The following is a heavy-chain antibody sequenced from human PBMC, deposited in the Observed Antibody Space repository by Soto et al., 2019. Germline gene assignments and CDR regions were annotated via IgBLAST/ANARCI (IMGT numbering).Heavy chain of an antibody. CDR3: ARGDSTSPVNFDY. J-gene: IGHJ4*02. CDR1: GGTFSSYA. CDR2: MNPNCGNT. Sequence: ASVKVSCKASGGTFSSYAISWVRQATGQGLEWMGWMNPNCGNTGYAQKFQGRVTMTRNTSISTAYMELSSLRSEDTAVYYCARGDSTSPVNFDYWGQGTLVTVSS. V-gene: IGHV1-8*02. D-gene: IGHD6-13*01.